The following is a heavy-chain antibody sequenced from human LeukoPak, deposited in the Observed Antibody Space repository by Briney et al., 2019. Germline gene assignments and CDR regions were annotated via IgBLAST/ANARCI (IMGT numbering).Heavy chain of an antibody. J-gene: IGHJ4*02. CDR2: INSDGSST. D-gene: IGHD5-18*01. Sequence: GGSLRLSCAASGFTFSSYWMHWVRQAPGKGLVWLSRINSDGSSTSYADSVKGRFTISRDNAKNTLYLQMNSLRAEDTAVYYCARKAGGYSYGPLDYWGQGTLVTVSS. CDR1: GFTFSSYW. V-gene: IGHV3-74*01. CDR3: ARKAGGYSYGPLDY.